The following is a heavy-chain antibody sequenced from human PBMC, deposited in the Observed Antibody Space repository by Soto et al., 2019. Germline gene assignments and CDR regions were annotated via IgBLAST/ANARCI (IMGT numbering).Heavy chain of an antibody. Sequence: GGSLRLSCAASGFTFSSYGMHWVRQAPGKGLEWVAVISYDGSNKYYADSVKGRFTISRDNSKNTLYLQMNSLRAEDTAVYYCAKDQDYDILTGYYSGWAYYFDYWGQGTLVTVSS. CDR1: GFTFSSYG. D-gene: IGHD3-9*01. V-gene: IGHV3-30*18. CDR2: ISYDGSNK. CDR3: AKDQDYDILTGYYSGWAYYFDY. J-gene: IGHJ4*02.